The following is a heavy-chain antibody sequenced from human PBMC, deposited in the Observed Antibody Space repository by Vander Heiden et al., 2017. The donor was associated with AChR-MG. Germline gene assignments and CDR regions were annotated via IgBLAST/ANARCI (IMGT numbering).Heavy chain of an antibody. V-gene: IGHV1-2*02. J-gene: IGHJ4*01. Sequence: QVQLVQSGAEVKKPGASVKVSCKASGYTFTGYYMHWVRQAPGQGLEWMGWINPNSGGTNYAQKLQGRVTMTRDTSISTAYMELSRLRSDDTAVYYCARPYGDYGVGEYYFDYWGHGTLVTLSS. CDR2: INPNSGGT. D-gene: IGHD4-17*01. CDR3: ARPYGDYGVGEYYFDY. CDR1: GYTFTGYY.